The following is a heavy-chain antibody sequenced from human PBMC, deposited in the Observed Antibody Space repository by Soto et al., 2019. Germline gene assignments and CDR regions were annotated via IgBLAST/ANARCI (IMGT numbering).Heavy chain of an antibody. J-gene: IGHJ4*02. CDR3: ARDPLILLWYVPGYLEY. CDR2: ISYDGSNK. Sequence: QVQLMESGGGVVQPGRSLRLSCAASGFTFSSYAMPWVRQAPGKGLVWVAVISYDGSNKYYADSVKGLFTISRDKSKNPLYLQLNSLGVQEMAVNYCARDPLILLWYVPGYLEYWGQGTLGTGFS. CDR1: GFTFSSYA. V-gene: IGHV3-30*04. D-gene: IGHD3-10*02.